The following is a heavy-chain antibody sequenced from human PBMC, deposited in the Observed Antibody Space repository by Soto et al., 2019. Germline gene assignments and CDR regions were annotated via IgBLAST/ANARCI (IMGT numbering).Heavy chain of an antibody. D-gene: IGHD6-13*01. Sequence: GGSLRLSCSASGFTFSSIVMHWVRQAPGKGLEYVSAISSNGGTTYYADSVKGRFTISRDNSKSILYLQMSSLGAEDTAVYYCVKTLVRYYYYAMDVWGQGTTVTVSS. J-gene: IGHJ6*02. CDR3: VKTLVRYYYYAMDV. V-gene: IGHV3-64D*08. CDR2: ISSNGGTT. CDR1: GFTFSSIV.